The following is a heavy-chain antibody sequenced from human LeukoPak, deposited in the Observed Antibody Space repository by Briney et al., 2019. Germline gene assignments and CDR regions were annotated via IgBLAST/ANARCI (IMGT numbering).Heavy chain of an antibody. D-gene: IGHD1-26*01. Sequence: SQTLSLTCTVSGGSISSGDYYWSWIRQPPGKGLEWIGYIYYSGSTYYNPSLKSRVTISVDTSKNQFSLKLSSVTAADTAVYYCARDPDPDSGSSYWGQGTLVTVSS. CDR3: ARDPDPDSGSSY. J-gene: IGHJ4*02. CDR1: GGSISSGDYY. CDR2: IYYSGST. V-gene: IGHV4-30-4*01.